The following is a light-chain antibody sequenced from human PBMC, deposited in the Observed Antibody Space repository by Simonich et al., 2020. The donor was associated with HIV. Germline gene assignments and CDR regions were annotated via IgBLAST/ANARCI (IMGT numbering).Light chain of an antibody. J-gene: IGKJ4*01. CDR2: AAS. CDR1: PSVSSN. Sequence: EIVLTQSPATLSLSPGERATLSCRASPSVSSNLAWYQQRPGQAPSLLIYAASTRATGIPARFSGSGSGTEFTLTISSMQSEDFAVYYCQQHNNWPLTFGGGTKVEIK. V-gene: IGKV3-15*01. CDR3: QQHNNWPLT.